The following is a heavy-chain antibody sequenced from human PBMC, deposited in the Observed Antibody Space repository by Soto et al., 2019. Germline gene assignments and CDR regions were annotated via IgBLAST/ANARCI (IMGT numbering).Heavy chain of an antibody. V-gene: IGHV4-30-4*08. Sequence: SQTVSLTCTVSGGSISSGGYYWSWIRQSPGKGLEWIGYIYYSGSTYYNPSLKSRVIISVDTSKNQFSLKLSSVTAADTAVYYCARTYYDFWSGYNPWGQGTLVTVSS. J-gene: IGHJ5*02. CDR3: ARTYYDFWSGYNP. D-gene: IGHD3-3*01. CDR1: GGSISSGGYY. CDR2: IYYSGST.